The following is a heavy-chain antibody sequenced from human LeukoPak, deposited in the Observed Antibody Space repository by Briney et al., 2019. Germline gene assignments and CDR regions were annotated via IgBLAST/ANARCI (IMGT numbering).Heavy chain of an antibody. Sequence: GGSLRLSCAASGFTFRSYAMSWVRQAPGKGLEWVSGISGSGGSANYADSVEGRFTISRDNSKNTLYLQMNSLRAEDTAVYYCAKRLLGSGSYYFDYWGQGTLVTVSS. CDR2: ISGSGGSA. D-gene: IGHD3-10*01. V-gene: IGHV3-23*01. J-gene: IGHJ4*02. CDR3: AKRLLGSGSYYFDY. CDR1: GFTFRSYA.